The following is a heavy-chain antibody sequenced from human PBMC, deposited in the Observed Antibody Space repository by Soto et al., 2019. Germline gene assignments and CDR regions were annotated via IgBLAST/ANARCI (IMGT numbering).Heavy chain of an antibody. CDR2: IYWDDDK. D-gene: IGHD3-10*02. Sequence: QITLKESGPTLVKPTQTLTLTCTFSGLTLSTSGEAVGWIRQPPGKALEWLALIYWDDDKRYNPTLKTRLTITKDTSKNQVVLTLTNMDPVDTATYSCAHYVSTSLAGWFDPWGQGILVTVSS. V-gene: IGHV2-5*02. J-gene: IGHJ5*02. CDR3: AHYVSTSLAGWFDP. CDR1: GLTLSTSGEA.